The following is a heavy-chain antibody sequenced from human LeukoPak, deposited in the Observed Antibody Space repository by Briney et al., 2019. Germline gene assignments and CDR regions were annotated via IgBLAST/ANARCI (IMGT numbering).Heavy chain of an antibody. CDR3: ARGLGDYNTNWFPVSGY. CDR2: MNPDNGDT. V-gene: IGHV1-8*01. J-gene: IGHJ4*02. D-gene: IGHD6-13*01. CDR1: GYTFTTYD. Sequence: ASVKVSCKASGYTFTTYDISWVRQAPGQGLEWMGWMNPDNGDTAYAQRFQGRVAMTRDTSIRTAYMELSSLRSEDTAVYYCARGLGDYNTNWFPVSGYWGQGTLVTVSS.